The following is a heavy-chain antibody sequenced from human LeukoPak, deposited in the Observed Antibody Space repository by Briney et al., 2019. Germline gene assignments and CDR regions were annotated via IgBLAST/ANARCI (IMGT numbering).Heavy chain of an antibody. J-gene: IGHJ4*02. CDR3: ARGSYTSGSDY. V-gene: IGHV3-48*03. D-gene: IGHD5-12*01. CDR2: ISSSGSTI. Sequence: GGSLRLSCAASGFTFSGFEMNWVRQAPGKGLEWVSYISSSGSTIYYADSVKGRFTISRDNAKNSLYLQMNSLRAEDTAVYYCARGSYTSGSDYWGQGTLVTVSS. CDR1: GFTFSGFE.